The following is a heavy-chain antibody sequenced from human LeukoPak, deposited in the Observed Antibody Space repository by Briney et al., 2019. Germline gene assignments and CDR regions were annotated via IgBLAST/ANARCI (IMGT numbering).Heavy chain of an antibody. V-gene: IGHV3-48*02. J-gene: IGHJ4*02. CDR2: ITASGTAM. D-gene: IGHD1-26*01. CDR3: ASSGSYRFDY. Sequence: XXWVRQAPGKGLEWVSHITASGTAMFYADSVKGRFTISRDNAKNSLYLQMNSLRDEDTAVYYCASSGSYRFDYWGQGTLVTVSS.